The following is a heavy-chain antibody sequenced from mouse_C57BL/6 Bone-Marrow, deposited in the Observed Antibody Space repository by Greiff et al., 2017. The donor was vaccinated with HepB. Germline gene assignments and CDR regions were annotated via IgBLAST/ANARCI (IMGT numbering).Heavy chain of an antibody. Sequence: VQLQQSGAELVKPGASVKLSCTASGFNINDYYMHWVKQRTEPGLEWIGRIDPEDGETKYAPTFQGKAPITADTSSNTAYLQLSSLTSEDTAVYYCASNHYFDYWGQGTTLTVSS. V-gene: IGHV14-2*01. J-gene: IGHJ2*01. CDR3: ASNHYFDY. D-gene: IGHD6-1*01. CDR2: IDPEDGET. CDR1: GFNINDYY.